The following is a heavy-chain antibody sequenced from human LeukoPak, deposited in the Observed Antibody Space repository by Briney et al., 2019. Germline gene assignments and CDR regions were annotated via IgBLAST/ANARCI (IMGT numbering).Heavy chain of an antibody. CDR1: GFTVSSNY. J-gene: IGHJ3*02. D-gene: IGHD5-24*01. CDR3: ARGFVEMATSDAFDI. Sequence: PGGSLRLSCSASGFTVSSNYMSWVRQAPGRGLEWVSVIYSGDSTYYADSVKGRFTISRDNSKNTLYLQMNSLRAEDTAVYYCARGFVEMATSDAFDIWGQGTMVTVSS. CDR2: IYSGDST. V-gene: IGHV3-53*01.